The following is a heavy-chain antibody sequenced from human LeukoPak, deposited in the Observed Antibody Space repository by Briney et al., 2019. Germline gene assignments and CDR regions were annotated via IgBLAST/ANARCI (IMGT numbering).Heavy chain of an antibody. Sequence: PGGSLRLSCVGSGLTFSGFELNWVRQPPGKGLEWVSYIRDDGSTTTHADSVKGRFVISRDNTKNSLYLQMNSLRGEDTAIYYCARRFRDWGQGTLVTVSS. D-gene: IGHD3-16*01. V-gene: IGHV3-48*03. J-gene: IGHJ4*02. CDR2: IRDDGSTT. CDR1: GLTFSGFE. CDR3: ARRFRD.